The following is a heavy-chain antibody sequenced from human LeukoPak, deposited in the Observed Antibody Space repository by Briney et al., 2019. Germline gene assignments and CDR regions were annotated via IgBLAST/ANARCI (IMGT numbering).Heavy chain of an antibody. V-gene: IGHV3-23*01. CDR1: GFTFSSYA. CDR3: AKPVMPDIAAAGTDFYYYYYGMDV. D-gene: IGHD6-13*01. Sequence: GGSLRLSCAASGFTFSSYAMSWVRQAPGKGLEWVSAISGSGGSTYYADSVKGRFSISRDNSKNTLYLQMNSLRAEDTAVYYCAKPVMPDIAAAGTDFYYYYYGMDVWGQGTTVTVSS. J-gene: IGHJ6*02. CDR2: ISGSGGST.